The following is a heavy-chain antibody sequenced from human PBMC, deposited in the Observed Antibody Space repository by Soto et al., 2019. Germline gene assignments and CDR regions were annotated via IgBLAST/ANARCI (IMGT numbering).Heavy chain of an antibody. Sequence: EVQLLESGGGLVQPGGSLRLSCAASGFTFSSYAMNWVRQAPGKGLEGVSLISSGGGSTDYADSVRGRFTISRDSSKNTLYLQMNSLTAEDTAVYYCAKLGQQVAYYFDYWGQGTLVTVSS. CDR3: AKLGQQVAYYFDY. CDR1: GFTFSSYA. D-gene: IGHD6-13*01. V-gene: IGHV3-23*01. CDR2: ISSGGGST. J-gene: IGHJ4*02.